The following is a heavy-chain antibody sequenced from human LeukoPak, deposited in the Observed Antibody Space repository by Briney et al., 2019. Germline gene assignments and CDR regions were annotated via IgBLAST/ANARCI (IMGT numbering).Heavy chain of an antibody. CDR1: GASVSGYC. D-gene: IGHD3-9*01. Sequence: PSETLSLTCSVSGASVSGYCWSWIRQRAGKGLEWIGRLYTSGSTYYTPSLKSRVTMSVDTSKNQFSLRLRSVTAADTAVYYCVRDHYDVLTGYFIFAGDEIHYYYVDIWGTGTTVTVSS. J-gene: IGHJ6*03. CDR2: LYTSGST. V-gene: IGHV4-4*07. CDR3: VRDHYDVLTGYFIFAGDEIHYYYVDI.